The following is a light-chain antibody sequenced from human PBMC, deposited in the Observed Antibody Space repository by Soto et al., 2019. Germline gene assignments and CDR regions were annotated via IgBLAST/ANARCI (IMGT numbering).Light chain of an antibody. CDR3: CSYAGSNTLV. J-gene: IGLJ3*02. CDR2: EDN. Sequence: QAVVTQPASVSGSPGQSITISCTGTSSDVGSYDLVSWYQQHPGKAPKFVIYEDNKRPSGVSNRFSGSKSANTASLTISGLQAEDEADYYCCSYAGSNTLVFGGGTKVTVL. CDR1: SSDVGSYDL. V-gene: IGLV2-23*01.